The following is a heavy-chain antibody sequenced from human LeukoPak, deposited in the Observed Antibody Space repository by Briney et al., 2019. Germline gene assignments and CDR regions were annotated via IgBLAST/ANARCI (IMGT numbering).Heavy chain of an antibody. CDR1: GFTFSSYS. V-gene: IGHV3-21*01. D-gene: IGHD1-7*01. Sequence: PGGSLRLSCAASGFTFSSYSMNWVRQAPGKGLEWVSSISSSSSYIYYADSVKGRFTISRDNAKSSLYLQMNSLRAEDTAVYYCARDRGVPYFITGTTTAFFDYWGQGTLVTVSS. CDR3: ARDRGVPYFITGTTTAFFDY. CDR2: ISSSSSYI. J-gene: IGHJ4*02.